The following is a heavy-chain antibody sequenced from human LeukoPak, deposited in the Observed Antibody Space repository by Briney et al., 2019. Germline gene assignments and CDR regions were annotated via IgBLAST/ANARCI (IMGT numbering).Heavy chain of an antibody. CDR1: GFTFDDYA. V-gene: IGHV3-9*01. CDR3: AKATDGRYYYGSGNRIASYHGMDV. CDR2: ISWNSGSR. J-gene: IGHJ6*02. D-gene: IGHD3-10*01. Sequence: PGRSLRLSCAASGFTFDDYAMHWVRQPPGKGLEWVSGISWNSGSRGYADSVKGRFTISRDNAKNSLYLQMNSLRAEDTALYYCAKATDGRYYYGSGNRIASYHGMDVWGQGTTVTVSS.